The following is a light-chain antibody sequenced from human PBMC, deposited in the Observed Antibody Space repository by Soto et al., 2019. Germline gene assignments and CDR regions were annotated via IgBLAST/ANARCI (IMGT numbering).Light chain of an antibody. J-gene: IGLJ2*01. CDR1: RSNIGINN. CDR2: SNH. Sequence: QSVLTQPPSASGTPGQRVTISCSGSRSNIGINNVTWYQHLPRTAPKPLIYSNHQRTAGVRDRFSGSTSGTAASLAISGLRSEDEADYYCAGWDNRLDAVVFGGGTKLTVL. V-gene: IGLV1-44*01. CDR3: AGWDNRLDAVV.